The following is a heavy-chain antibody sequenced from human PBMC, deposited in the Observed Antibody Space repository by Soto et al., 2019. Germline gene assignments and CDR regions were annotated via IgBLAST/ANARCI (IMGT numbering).Heavy chain of an antibody. D-gene: IGHD2-2*01. CDR3: ARDDCSSTSCYFGFYYYYGMDV. CDR2: IIPIFGTA. J-gene: IGHJ6*02. CDR1: GGTFSSYA. V-gene: IGHV1-69*13. Sequence: RASVKVSCKASGGTFSSYAISWVRQAPGQGLEWMGGIIPIFGTANYAQKFQGRVTITADESTSTAYMELSSLRSEDTAVYYCARDDCSSTSCYFGFYYYYGMDVWGQGTTVTVSS.